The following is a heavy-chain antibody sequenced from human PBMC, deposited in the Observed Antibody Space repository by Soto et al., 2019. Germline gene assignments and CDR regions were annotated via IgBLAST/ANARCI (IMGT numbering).Heavy chain of an antibody. CDR3: ASNGRYCTNDNNLTPCYYYGMDV. V-gene: IGHV5-51*01. Sequence: GESLKISCNGSGYSFTSYWIGWVRQMPGKGLEWMGIIYPGDSDTRYSPSFQGQVTISADKSISTAYLQWSSLKASDTAMYYCASNGRYCTNDNNLTPCYYYGMDVWGQGTTVTVSS. J-gene: IGHJ6*02. D-gene: IGHD2-8*01. CDR1: GYSFTSYW. CDR2: IYPGDSDT.